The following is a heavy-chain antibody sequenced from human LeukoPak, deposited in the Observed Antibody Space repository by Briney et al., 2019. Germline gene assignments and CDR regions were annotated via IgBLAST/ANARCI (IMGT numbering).Heavy chain of an antibody. V-gene: IGHV3-30-3*02. D-gene: IGHD6-13*01. CDR1: GFTFSSYA. CDR3: AKSLSGSSSYVYYYGLDV. CDR2: ISYDGSNK. J-gene: IGHJ6*02. Sequence: GRSLRLSCATSGFTFSSYATHWVRQAPGKGLEWVAVISYDGSNKYYADSVKGRFTISRDNSKNTLYLQMITLRAEDTAVYYCAKSLSGSSSYVYYYGLDVWGQGTTVTVSS.